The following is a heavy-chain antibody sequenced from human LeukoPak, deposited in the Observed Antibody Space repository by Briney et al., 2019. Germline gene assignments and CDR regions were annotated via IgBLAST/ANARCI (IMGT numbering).Heavy chain of an antibody. V-gene: IGHV3-74*01. D-gene: IGHD3-9*01. J-gene: IGHJ4*02. CDR2: INSDWRST. CDR3: ASGADSGYSRDN. Sequence: GGSLRLSCAASGFTFSNYRMHWVRQAPGKGLVWVSRINSDWRSTNYADSVKGRFTIPRDNAKNTLYLQMNSLRAEDTAVYYCASGADSGYSRDNWGQGTLVSVSS. CDR1: GFTFSNYR.